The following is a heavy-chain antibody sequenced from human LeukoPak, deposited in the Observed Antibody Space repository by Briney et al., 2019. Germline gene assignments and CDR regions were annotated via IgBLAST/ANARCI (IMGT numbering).Heavy chain of an antibody. V-gene: IGHV1-69*04. CDR3: VFLYSSSWYYFDY. J-gene: IGHJ4*02. CDR1: GGTFSSYA. D-gene: IGHD6-13*01. CDR2: IIPILGIA. Sequence: ASVKVSCKASGGTFSSYAISWVRQAPGQGLEWMGRIIPILGIANYAQKFQGRVTITADKSTSTAYMELSSLRSEDTAVYYCVFLYSSSWYYFDYWGQGTLVTVSS.